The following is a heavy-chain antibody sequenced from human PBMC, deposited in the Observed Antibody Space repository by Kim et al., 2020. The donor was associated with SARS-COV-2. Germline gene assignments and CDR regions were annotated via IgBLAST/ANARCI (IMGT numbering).Heavy chain of an antibody. J-gene: IGHJ3*02. CDR3: ARRLHEMEAFDI. D-gene: IGHD2-21*02. Sequence: YYTPSRKSRVTISVDTSKNQFSLKLSSVTAADTAVYYCARRLHEMEAFDIWGQGTMVTVSS. V-gene: IGHV4-39*01.